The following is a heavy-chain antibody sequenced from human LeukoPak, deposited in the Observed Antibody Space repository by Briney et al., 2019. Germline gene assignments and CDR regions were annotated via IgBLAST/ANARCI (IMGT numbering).Heavy chain of an antibody. CDR1: SGSISSYD. J-gene: IGHJ4*02. CDR2: IYTSGNP. V-gene: IGHV4-4*07. D-gene: IGHD1-26*01. CDR3: ARRKVGATFTVFDY. Sequence: SETLSLTCTVSSGSISSYDWSWIRQPAGKGLEWIGRIYTSGNPNYNPSLKSRVTMSVDTSMNQFSLKLSSVTAADTAVYYCARRKVGATFTVFDYWGQGTLVTVSS.